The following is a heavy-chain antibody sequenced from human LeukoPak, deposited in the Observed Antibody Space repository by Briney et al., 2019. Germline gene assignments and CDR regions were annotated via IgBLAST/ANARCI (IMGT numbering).Heavy chain of an antibody. CDR2: IYYSGST. CDR3: ARQVQGYSYGFRFDY. D-gene: IGHD5-18*01. V-gene: IGHV4-59*08. CDR1: GGSISSYY. J-gene: IGHJ4*02. Sequence: NPSETLSLTCTVSGGSISSYYWSWIRQPPGKGLEWIGYIYYSGSTNYNPSLKSRVTISVDTSKNQFSLKLSSVTAVDTAVYYCARQVQGYSYGFRFDYWGQGTLVTVSS.